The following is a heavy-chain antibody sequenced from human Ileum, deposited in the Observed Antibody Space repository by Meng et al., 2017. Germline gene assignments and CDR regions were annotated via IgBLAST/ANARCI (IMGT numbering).Heavy chain of an antibody. J-gene: IGHJ4*02. Sequence: QLRAQEVGPGPVKPSGTLSLTCSGSSGSFTNNNYYWVWIRRPPGKGLEWIGSIYYGGSTYYNPSLKSRVTISVDTSTNQFSLKLISVTAADTAVYYCARRAHYGDPPRWGQGTLVTVSS. CDR3: ARRAHYGDPPR. CDR2: IYYGGST. V-gene: IGHV4-39*01. D-gene: IGHD4-17*01. CDR1: SGSFTNNNYY.